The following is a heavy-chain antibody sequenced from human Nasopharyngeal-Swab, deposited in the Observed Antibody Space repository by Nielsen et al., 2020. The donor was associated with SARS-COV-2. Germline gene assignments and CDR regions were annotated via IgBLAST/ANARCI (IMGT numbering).Heavy chain of an antibody. J-gene: IGHJ4*02. CDR1: GYTFTSYY. Sequence: ASVKVSCKASGYTFTSYYMHWVRQAPGQGLAWMGIINPSGGSTSYAQKFQGRVTMTRDTSTSTVYMELSSLRSEDTAVYYCARDDSSGYYTYWGQGTLVTVSS. D-gene: IGHD3-22*01. V-gene: IGHV1-46*01. CDR3: ARDDSSGYYTY. CDR2: INPSGGST.